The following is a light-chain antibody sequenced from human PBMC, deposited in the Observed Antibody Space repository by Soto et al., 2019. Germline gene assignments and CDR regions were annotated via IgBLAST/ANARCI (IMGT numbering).Light chain of an antibody. Sequence: EVGFTQSPATLSLSPGDRATLSCRASQSVSIDFAWYQQKPGQAPRLLIYDASNRATGIPARFSGSGSGTDFTLTISTLDPEDFAVYYFQHRHNFGPGKKVYIK. CDR1: QSVSID. CDR3: QHRHN. J-gene: IGKJ3*01. V-gene: IGKV3-11*01. CDR2: DAS.